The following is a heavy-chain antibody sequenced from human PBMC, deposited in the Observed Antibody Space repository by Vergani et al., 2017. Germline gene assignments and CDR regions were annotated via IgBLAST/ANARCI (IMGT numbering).Heavy chain of an antibody. J-gene: IGHJ4*02. CDR1: GGTFKSNT. CDR3: ATCSGGSCYLFDY. V-gene: IGHV1-69*01. D-gene: IGHD2-15*01. Sequence: QVQLVQSGAEVKKPGSSVKVSCKTSGGTFKSNTFSWVRQAPGQGLEWMGGIIPIFGTADYAQDFQGRLSITADESTSTVYMELSSLRSDDTAVYYCATCSGGSCYLFDYWGQGTLVTVSS. CDR2: IIPIFGTA.